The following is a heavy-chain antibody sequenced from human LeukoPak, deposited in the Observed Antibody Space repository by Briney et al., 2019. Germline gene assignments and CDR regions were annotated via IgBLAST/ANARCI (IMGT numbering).Heavy chain of an antibody. V-gene: IGHV4-59*08. CDR2: ISYSGST. CDR3: ARSSMFRGVTFDY. J-gene: IGHJ4*02. CDR1: GGSISSYY. Sequence: PSETLSLTCTVSGGSISSYYWSWIRQPPGKGLEWIGYISYSGSTYYNPSLKSRVTISIDTSKNQFSLRLSSVTAADTAVYYCARSSMFRGVTFDYWGQGTLVTVSS. D-gene: IGHD3-10*01.